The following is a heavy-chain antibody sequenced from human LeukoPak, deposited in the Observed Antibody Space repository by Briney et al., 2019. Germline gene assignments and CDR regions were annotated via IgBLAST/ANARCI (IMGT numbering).Heavy chain of an antibody. CDR3: ARQGRGSSGWYPIDY. J-gene: IGHJ4*02. Sequence: SETLSLTCTVSGGSISSYYWSWIRQPPGKGLEWIGYIYTSGSTNYNPSLKSRVTISVDTSKNQFSLKLSSVTAADTAVYYCARQGRGSSGWYPIDYWGQGTLVTVSS. D-gene: IGHD6-19*01. CDR1: GGSISSYY. CDR2: IYTSGST. V-gene: IGHV4-4*09.